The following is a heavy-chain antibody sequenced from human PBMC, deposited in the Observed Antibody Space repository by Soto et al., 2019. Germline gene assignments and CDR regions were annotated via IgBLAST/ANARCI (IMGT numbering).Heavy chain of an antibody. V-gene: IGHV4-30-4*01. CDR1: GGSISSGDYY. J-gene: IGHJ6*02. D-gene: IGHD2-21*02. CDR3: ARQCGGDCPYYYGMDV. CDR2: IYYSGST. Sequence: QVQLQESGPGLVKPSQTLSLTCTVSGGSISSGDYYWSWIRQPPGKGLEWIGYIYYSGSTYYNPSLKSRVTISVDTSKNQFSLKLSSVTAADTAVYYCARQCGGDCPYYYGMDVWGQGTTVTVSS.